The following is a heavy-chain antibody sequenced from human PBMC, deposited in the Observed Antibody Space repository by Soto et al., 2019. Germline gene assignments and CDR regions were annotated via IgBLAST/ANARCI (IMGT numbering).Heavy chain of an antibody. CDR3: AKGELNYGDYGPVDY. D-gene: IGHD4-17*01. CDR1: GFTFSSYG. Sequence: QVQLVESGGGVVQPGRSLRLSCAASGFTFSSYGMHWVRQAPGKGLEWVAVISYDGSNKYYGDSVKGRFTISRDNSKNTLYLQMNSLRAEDTAVYYCAKGELNYGDYGPVDYWGQGTLVAVSS. J-gene: IGHJ4*02. V-gene: IGHV3-30*18. CDR2: ISYDGSNK.